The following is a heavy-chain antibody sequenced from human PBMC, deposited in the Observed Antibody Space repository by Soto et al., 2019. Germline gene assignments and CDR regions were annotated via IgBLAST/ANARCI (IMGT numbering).Heavy chain of an antibody. V-gene: IGHV4-31*03. J-gene: IGHJ4*02. CDR1: GGSISSGGYY. D-gene: IGHD3-22*01. CDR2: IYYSGST. CDR3: ARDDGYYYDSSGTRRWFDY. Sequence: QVQLQESGPGLVKPSQTLSLTCTVSGGSISSGGYYWSWIRQHPGKGLEWIGSIYYSGSTYYNPSLKSRVTISVDTSKNQFSLKLSYVTAADTAVYYCARDDGYYYDSSGTRRWFDYWGQGTLVTVSS.